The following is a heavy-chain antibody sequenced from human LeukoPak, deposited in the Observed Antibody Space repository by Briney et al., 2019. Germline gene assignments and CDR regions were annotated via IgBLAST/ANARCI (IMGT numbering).Heavy chain of an antibody. CDR2: IYYSGST. CDR3: ARLRDYYYNYMDV. Sequence: SETPSLTCTVSGGSISSSSYYWGWIRQPPGKGLEWIGSIYYSGSTYYNPSLKSRVTISVDTSKIQVSLKLNSVTTADTAVYYCARLRDYYYNYMDVWGKGTTVTISS. CDR1: GGSISSSSYY. J-gene: IGHJ6*03. V-gene: IGHV4-39*01.